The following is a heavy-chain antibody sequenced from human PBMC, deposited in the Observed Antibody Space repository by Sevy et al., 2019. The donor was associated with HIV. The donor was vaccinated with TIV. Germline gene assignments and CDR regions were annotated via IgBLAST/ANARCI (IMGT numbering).Heavy chain of an antibody. Sequence: RGSLRLSCAASGFTFSNYWMNWVRQAPGKGLEWVANIKQDGSVKYYVDSVKGRFTISRDNAKNSLYLQMNSLRAEDTALYYCARQIAAAGSYWGQGTLVLVSS. V-gene: IGHV3-7*01. CDR3: ARQIAAAGSY. J-gene: IGHJ4*02. D-gene: IGHD6-13*01. CDR2: IKQDGSVK. CDR1: GFTFSNYW.